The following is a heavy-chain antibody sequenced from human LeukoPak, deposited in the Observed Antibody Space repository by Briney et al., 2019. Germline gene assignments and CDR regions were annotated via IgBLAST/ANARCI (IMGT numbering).Heavy chain of an antibody. CDR3: ARHERHRDGYNFDS. CDR2: ISNSGGT. CDR1: GASISSSY. D-gene: IGHD5-24*01. Sequence: SETLSLTCTVSGASISSSYWSWIRQPPGKGLEWIAYISNSGGTNYNPSLKSRVTMSVDTSEDQVSLKLTSVTAADTAVYYCARHERHRDGYNFDSWGQGTLVTVSS. J-gene: IGHJ4*02. V-gene: IGHV4-59*08.